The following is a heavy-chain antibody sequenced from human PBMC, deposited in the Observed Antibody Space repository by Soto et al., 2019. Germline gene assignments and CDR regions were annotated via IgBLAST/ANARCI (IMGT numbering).Heavy chain of an antibody. D-gene: IGHD3-10*01. V-gene: IGHV1-24*01. J-gene: IGHJ4*02. CDR1: GYTLTELS. CDR3: ATRLWFGEFIDY. Sequence: AASVKVSCKVSGYTLTELSMHWVRQAPGKGLEWMGGFDPEDGETIYAQKFQGRVTMTEDTSTDTAYMELSSLRSEDTAVYYCATRLWFGEFIDYWGQGTLVTV. CDR2: FDPEDGET.